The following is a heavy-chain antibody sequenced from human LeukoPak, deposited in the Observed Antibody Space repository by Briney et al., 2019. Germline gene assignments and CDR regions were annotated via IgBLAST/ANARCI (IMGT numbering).Heavy chain of an antibody. V-gene: IGHV4-30-4*01. Sequence: SETLSLTCAVYGGSFSGYYWSWIRQPPGKGLEWIGYIYYSGSTYYNPSLKSRVTISVDTSKNQFSLKLSSVTAADTAVYYCARVGSSGPRDAFDIWGQGTMVTVSS. CDR3: ARVGSSGPRDAFDI. J-gene: IGHJ3*02. CDR2: IYYSGST. CDR1: GGSFSGYY. D-gene: IGHD3-22*01.